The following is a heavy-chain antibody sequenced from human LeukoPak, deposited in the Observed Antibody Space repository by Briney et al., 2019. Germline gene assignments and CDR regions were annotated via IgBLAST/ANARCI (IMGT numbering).Heavy chain of an antibody. V-gene: IGHV4-30-2*01. Sequence: PSQTLSLTCTVSGGSVSSGGYYWSWIRQPPGKGLEWIGYIYHSGSTYYNPSLKSRVTISVDRSKNQFSLKLSSVTAADTAVYYCARVIGSGWSLYYFDYWGQGTLVTVSS. D-gene: IGHD6-19*01. J-gene: IGHJ4*02. CDR2: IYHSGST. CDR3: ARVIGSGWSLYYFDY. CDR1: GGSVSSGGYY.